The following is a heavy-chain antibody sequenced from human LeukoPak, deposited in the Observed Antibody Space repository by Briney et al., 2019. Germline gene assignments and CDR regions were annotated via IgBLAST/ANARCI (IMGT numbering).Heavy chain of an antibody. V-gene: IGHV4-59*11. CDR1: GDSISSHY. D-gene: IGHD2-21*02. J-gene: IGHJ5*02. CDR3: ARDLGFCGGDCYSHNWFDP. Sequence: PSETLSLTCSVSGDSISSHYWTWIRQPPGKGLEWIGYIHYSGTTNYNPSLKSRITTSLDTSKNQFSLKLSSVTAADTAVYYCARDLGFCGGDCYSHNWFDPWGQGTLVTVSS. CDR2: IHYSGTT.